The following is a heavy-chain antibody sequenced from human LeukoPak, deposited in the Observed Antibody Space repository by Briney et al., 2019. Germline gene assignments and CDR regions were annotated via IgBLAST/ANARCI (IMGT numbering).Heavy chain of an antibody. CDR3: AKGRGVTPIPFDY. Sequence: GGSLRLSCAASGFTFSSYAMSWVRQAPGKGLEWVSAISGSGGSTYYADSVKGRFTISRDNSKNTLYLQMNSLRAENTAVYYCAKGRGVTPIPFDYWGQGTLVTVSS. CDR1: GFTFSSYA. CDR2: ISGSGGST. V-gene: IGHV3-23*01. D-gene: IGHD2-21*02. J-gene: IGHJ4*02.